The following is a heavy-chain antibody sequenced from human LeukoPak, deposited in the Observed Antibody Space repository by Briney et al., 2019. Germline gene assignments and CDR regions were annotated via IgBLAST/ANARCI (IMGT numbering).Heavy chain of an antibody. D-gene: IGHD5-12*01. CDR3: ARTNSGYDSFDY. V-gene: IGHV3-11*03. CDR1: GFTFSDYY. Sequence: SGGSLRLSCAASGFTFSDYYMSWIRQAPGKGLEWVSYISGSTGYTNYADSVKGRFTISRDNAKNSLFLHMNSLRAEDTAVYYCARTNSGYDSFDYWGQGTLDTVSS. J-gene: IGHJ4*02. CDR2: ISGSTGYT.